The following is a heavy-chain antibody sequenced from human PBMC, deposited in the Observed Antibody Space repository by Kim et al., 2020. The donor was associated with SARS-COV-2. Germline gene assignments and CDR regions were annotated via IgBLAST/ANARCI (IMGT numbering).Heavy chain of an antibody. CDR2: IYYTGST. CDR3: ATGFNKNSSQYVQ. CDR1: GGSVSTGGYY. Sequence: SETLSLTCTVSGGSVSTGGYYWTWIRQHPGKGLEWIGYIYYTGSTYYNPSLKSRVTISADTTKNQVSLRQSSVTAADTAVYSCATGFNKNSSQYVQWGQG. D-gene: IGHD3-9*01. V-gene: IGHV4-31*03. J-gene: IGHJ1*01.